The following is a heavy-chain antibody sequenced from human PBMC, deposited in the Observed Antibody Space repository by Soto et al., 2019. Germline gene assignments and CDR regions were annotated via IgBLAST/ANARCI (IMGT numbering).Heavy chain of an antibody. J-gene: IGHJ6*02. CDR1: GFTFSSYW. V-gene: IGHV3-74*01. CDR2: INSDGSST. CDR3: AKDLADYYGSGRYYGMDV. D-gene: IGHD3-10*01. Sequence: GSLRLSCAASGFTFSSYWMHWVRQAPGKGLVWVSRINSDGSSTSYADSVKGRFTISRDNAKNTLYLQMNSLRAEDTAVYYCAKDLADYYGSGRYYGMDVWGQGTTVTVSS.